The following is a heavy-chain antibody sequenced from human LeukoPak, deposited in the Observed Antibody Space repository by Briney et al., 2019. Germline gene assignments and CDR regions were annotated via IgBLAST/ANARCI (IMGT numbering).Heavy chain of an antibody. CDR2: INHSGST. J-gene: IGHJ4*02. CDR1: GGSFSGYY. Sequence: SETLSLTCAVYGGSFSGYYWSWIRQPPGKGLEWIGEINHSGSTNYNPSLKSRVTISVDTSKNQFPLKLSSVTAADTAVYYCASDPYYYDSSGILWGQGTLVTVSS. CDR3: ASDPYYYDSSGIL. D-gene: IGHD3-22*01. V-gene: IGHV4-34*01.